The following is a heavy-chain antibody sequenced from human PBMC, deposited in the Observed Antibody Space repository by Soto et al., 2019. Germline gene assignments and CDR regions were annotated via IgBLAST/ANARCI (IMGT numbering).Heavy chain of an antibody. J-gene: IGHJ4*02. Sequence: PSETLSLPCTVSGGSISSNIYHWVWIRQPPGKGLEWIGRIYNSGRTYYNASLKSRVSISIDTSKNQFSLKLTSVTAADTAVYYCARLPVYATGWQIVYWGQGALVTVSS. D-gene: IGHD2-2*01. CDR3: ARLPVYATGWQIVY. CDR2: IYNSGRT. CDR1: GGSISSNIYH. V-gene: IGHV4-39*01.